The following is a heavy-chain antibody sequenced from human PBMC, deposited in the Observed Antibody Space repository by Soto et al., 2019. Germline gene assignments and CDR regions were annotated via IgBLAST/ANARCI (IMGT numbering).Heavy chain of an antibody. V-gene: IGHV1-69*13. CDR1: GYSCTNND. D-gene: IGHD1-26*01. J-gene: IGHJ5*02. Sequence: SSVKVSCKDSGYSCTNNDVSWVRQASGQGLEWMGGIIPIFGTANYAQKFQGRVTITADESTSTAYMELSSLRSEDTAVHYCERDSFVGATKSGWFDPWGQGTLVPVSS. CDR2: IIPIFGTA. CDR3: ERDSFVGATKSGWFDP.